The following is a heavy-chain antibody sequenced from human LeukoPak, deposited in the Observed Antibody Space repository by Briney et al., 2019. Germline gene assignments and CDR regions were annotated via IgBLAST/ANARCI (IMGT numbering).Heavy chain of an antibody. CDR2: TYYRSKWHN. D-gene: IGHD4-11*01. Sequence: SQTLSLTCAVSGDSVSISSAVWNWVRQSPSRGLEWLGRTYYRSKWHNEYAESVKSRISIISDTSKNQFSLQLNSVTPEDTAEYYCAGTTDYSSFLAFWGQGTLVTVSS. CDR3: AGTTDYSSFLAF. CDR1: GDSVSISSAV. V-gene: IGHV6-1*01. J-gene: IGHJ4*02.